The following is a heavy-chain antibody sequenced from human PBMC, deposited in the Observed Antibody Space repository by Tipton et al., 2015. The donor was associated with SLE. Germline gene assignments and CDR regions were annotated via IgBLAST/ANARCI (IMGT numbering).Heavy chain of an antibody. Sequence: TLSLTCAVSGYSISSGYYWGWIRQPPGTGLEWIGSIYHSGSTYYNPSLKSRVTISVDTSKNQFSLNLSSVTAADTAVYFCARLSLGDEYFFDYWGRGTPVIVSS. CDR3: ARLSLGDEYFFDY. V-gene: IGHV4-38-2*01. CDR1: GYSISSGYY. J-gene: IGHJ4*02. CDR2: IYHSGST. D-gene: IGHD3-10*01.